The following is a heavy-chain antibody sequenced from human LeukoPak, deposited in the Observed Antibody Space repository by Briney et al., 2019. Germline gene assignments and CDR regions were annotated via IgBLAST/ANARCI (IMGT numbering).Heavy chain of an antibody. CDR1: GFSFSDEY. J-gene: IGHJ4*02. CDR3: GRSRGAGPGAHFDV. V-gene: IGHV3-11*03. Sequence: GGSLRLSCAASGFSFSDEYMSWIRQAPGQGLEWISYISASGSYTNYADSVKGRFTISRDNAKNSLYLQMNSLRAEDTAVYYCGRSRGAGPGAHFDVWGQGTLVTDSS. D-gene: IGHD6-19*01. CDR2: ISASGSYT.